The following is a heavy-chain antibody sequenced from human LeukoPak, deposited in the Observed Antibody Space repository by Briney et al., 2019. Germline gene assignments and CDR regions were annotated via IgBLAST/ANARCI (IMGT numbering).Heavy chain of an antibody. CDR2: ISYDGSNK. Sequence: PGRSLRLSCAASGFTFSSYAMHWVRQAPGKGLEWVAVISYDGSNKYYADSVKGRFTISRDNSKNTLYPQMNSLRGEDTAVYHCARPSSGYYPLYDYWGQGTLVTVSS. J-gene: IGHJ4*02. V-gene: IGHV3-30-3*01. D-gene: IGHD3-22*01. CDR3: ARPSSGYYPLYDY. CDR1: GFTFSSYA.